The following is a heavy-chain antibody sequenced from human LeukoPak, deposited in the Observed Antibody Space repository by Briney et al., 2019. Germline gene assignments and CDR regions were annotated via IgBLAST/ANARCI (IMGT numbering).Heavy chain of an antibody. D-gene: IGHD5-12*01. CDR3: QKRGYSGYDLDY. CDR2: IYYSGSP. Sequence: SETLSLTCTVSGGSISSSSYYWGWIRQPPGKGLEWIGSIYYSGSPYYNPSLKSRATISVDTSKNQFSLKLSSVTAADTAVYSRQKRGYSGYDLDYWGQGTLVTVSS. CDR1: GGSISSSSYY. J-gene: IGHJ4*02. V-gene: IGHV4-39*01.